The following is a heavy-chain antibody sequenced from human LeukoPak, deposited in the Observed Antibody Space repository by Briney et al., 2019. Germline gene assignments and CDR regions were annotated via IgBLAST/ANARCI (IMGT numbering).Heavy chain of an antibody. D-gene: IGHD6-13*01. J-gene: IGHJ6*02. CDR1: GGTISSYA. Sequence: GASVKVSCKASGGTISSYAISWMRQAPGEGLEWMGRIIPLLDIRDFAQKFQGRVTFTADTSTSTAYMELSSLEFDDTAVYYCARFLSSARGRSWSNYYYGMDVWGQGTTVTVSS. CDR3: ARFLSSARGRSWSNYYYGMDV. CDR2: IIPLLDIR. V-gene: IGHV1-69*04.